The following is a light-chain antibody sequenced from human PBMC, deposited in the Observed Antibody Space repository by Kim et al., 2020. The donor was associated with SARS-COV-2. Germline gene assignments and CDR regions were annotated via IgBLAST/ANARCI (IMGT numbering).Light chain of an antibody. CDR2: DVS. Sequence: GQSITISCNVTSSDVGGYNYVSWYQQHPGKAPKLMIYDVSKRPSGVSNRFSGSKSGNTASLTISGLQAEDEADYYCSSYTSSSTYVFGTGTKVTVL. V-gene: IGLV2-14*04. CDR1: SSDVGGYNY. J-gene: IGLJ1*01. CDR3: SSYTSSSTYV.